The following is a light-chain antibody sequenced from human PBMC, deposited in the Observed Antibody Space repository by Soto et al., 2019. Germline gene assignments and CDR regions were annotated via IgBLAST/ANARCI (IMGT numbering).Light chain of an antibody. CDR3: CSYAGSYTHV. Sequence: QSALTQPASVSGSPGQSITISCTGASSDVGDYSYVSWYQHHPGQAPELLIYEVSNRPSGVSHRFSGSKSGNTASLTISGLQAEDEADYYCCSYAGSYTHVFGTGTKVTVL. V-gene: IGLV2-14*01. CDR2: EVS. J-gene: IGLJ1*01. CDR1: SSDVGDYSY.